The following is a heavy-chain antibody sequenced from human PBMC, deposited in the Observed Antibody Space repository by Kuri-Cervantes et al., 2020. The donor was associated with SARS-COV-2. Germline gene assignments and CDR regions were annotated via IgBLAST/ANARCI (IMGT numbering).Heavy chain of an antibody. D-gene: IGHD2-15*01. Sequence: SETLSLTCTVSGGSISSYYWSWIRQPPGKGLEWIGYIYYSGSTNYNPSLKSRVTISVDTSKNQFSLKLSSVTAADTAVYYCARGIVVVVAATFGYYYYYMDVWGKGTTVTVSS. CDR2: IYYSGST. CDR3: ARGIVVVVAATFGYYYYYMDV. V-gene: IGHV4-59*12. CDR1: GGSISSYY. J-gene: IGHJ6*03.